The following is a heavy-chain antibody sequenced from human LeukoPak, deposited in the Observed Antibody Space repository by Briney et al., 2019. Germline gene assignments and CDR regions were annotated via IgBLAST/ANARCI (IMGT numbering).Heavy chain of an antibody. CDR1: GGSFSGYY. Sequence: SETLSLTCAVYGGSFSGYYWSWIRQPPGKGLEWIGEINHSGSTNYNPSLKSRVTISVDTSKNQFSLKLSSVTAADTAVYYCARPGYCDGDCYGGDAFDIWGQGTMVTVSS. CDR3: ARPGYCDGDCYGGDAFDI. V-gene: IGHV4-34*01. D-gene: IGHD2-21*02. J-gene: IGHJ3*02. CDR2: INHSGST.